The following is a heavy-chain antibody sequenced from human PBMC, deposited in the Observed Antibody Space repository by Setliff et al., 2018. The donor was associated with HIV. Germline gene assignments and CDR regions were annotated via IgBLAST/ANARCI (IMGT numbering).Heavy chain of an antibody. V-gene: IGHV4-39*01. Sequence: ASETLSLTCTVSGGSMTGSGFYWGWIRQPPGKGLQWIGAVSYNGNTYYNVSLTSRVTISVDTSKNQFSLKLSSVTAADTAVYYCARLYYLVGNWFDPWGQGALVTVSS. CDR1: GGSMTGSGFY. D-gene: IGHD2-2*01. J-gene: IGHJ5*02. CDR3: ARLYYLVGNWFDP. CDR2: VSYNGNT.